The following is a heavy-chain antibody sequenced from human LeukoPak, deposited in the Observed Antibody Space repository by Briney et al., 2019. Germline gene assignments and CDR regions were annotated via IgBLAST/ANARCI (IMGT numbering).Heavy chain of an antibody. D-gene: IGHD6-13*01. CDR3: ARDVTGIAAAGVDY. J-gene: IGHJ4*02. Sequence: SETLSLTCTVSGGSISSSSYYWGWIRQPPGKGLEWIGSIYYSGSTYCNPSLKSRVTISVDTSKNQFSLKLSSVTAADTAVYYCARDVTGIAAAGVDYWGQGTLVTVSS. CDR2: IYYSGST. CDR1: GGSISSSSYY. V-gene: IGHV4-39*07.